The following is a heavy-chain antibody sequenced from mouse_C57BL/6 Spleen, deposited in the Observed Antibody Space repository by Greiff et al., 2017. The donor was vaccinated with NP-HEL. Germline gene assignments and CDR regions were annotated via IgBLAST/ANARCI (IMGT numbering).Heavy chain of an antibody. CDR1: GYTFTSYW. CDR2: IHPNSGST. J-gene: IGHJ4*01. D-gene: IGHD2-4*01. Sequence: QVQLQQPGAELVKPGASVKLSCKASGYTFTSYWMHWVKQRPGQGLEWIGMIHPNSGSTNYNEKFKSKATLTVDKSSSTAYMQLSSLTSEDSAVYYCARRGIYYDYDDGGGYAMDYWGQGTSVTVSS. V-gene: IGHV1-64*01. CDR3: ARRGIYYDYDDGGGYAMDY.